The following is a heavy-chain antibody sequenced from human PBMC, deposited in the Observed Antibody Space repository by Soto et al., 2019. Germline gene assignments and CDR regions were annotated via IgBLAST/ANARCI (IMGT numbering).Heavy chain of an antibody. Sequence: NPSETLSLTCTVSGGSISGYYWSWIRQPAGKGLEWIGRIYTSGSTNYNPSLKSRVTMSVDTSKNQFSLKLSSVTAADTAVYYCARNYGSPYSSGWTLFDYWGQGTLVTVSS. D-gene: IGHD6-19*01. V-gene: IGHV4-4*07. CDR3: ARNYGSPYSSGWTLFDY. CDR1: GGSISGYY. CDR2: IYTSGST. J-gene: IGHJ4*02.